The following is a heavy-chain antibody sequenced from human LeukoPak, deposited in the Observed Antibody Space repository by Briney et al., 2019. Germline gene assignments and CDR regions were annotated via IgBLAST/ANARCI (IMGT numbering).Heavy chain of an antibody. D-gene: IGHD3-3*01. CDR3: ARVFDFWSGYYVPAQYFDY. CDR1: GGSVSSTSYY. J-gene: IGHJ4*02. V-gene: IGHV4-61*02. CDR2: IYTSGST. Sequence: SETLSLTCTVSGGSVSSTSYYWGWIRQPAGKGLEWIGRIYTSGSTNYNPSLKSRVTISVDTSKNQFSLRLSSVTAADTAVYYCARVFDFWSGYYVPAQYFDYWGQGTLVTVSS.